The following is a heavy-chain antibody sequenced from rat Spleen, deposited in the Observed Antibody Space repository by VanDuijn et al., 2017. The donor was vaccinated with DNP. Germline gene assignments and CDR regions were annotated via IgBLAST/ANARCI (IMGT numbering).Heavy chain of an antibody. CDR2: IGSDGYAP. CDR3: ASWAPIAPLSTSNY. Sequence: EVQLVESGGGFVQPGRSLKLSCAASGFTFSDYYMAWVRQAPTKGLEWVAYIGSDGYAPYYGDSVKGRFTISRDNAENTVYLQMSSLRSEDTATYYCASWAPIAPLSTSNYWGQGVMVTVSS. D-gene: IGHD1-2*01. J-gene: IGHJ2*01. V-gene: IGHV5S23*01. CDR1: GFTFSDYY.